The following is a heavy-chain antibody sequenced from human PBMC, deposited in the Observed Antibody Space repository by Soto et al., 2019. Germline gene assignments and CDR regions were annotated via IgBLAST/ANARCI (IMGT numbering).Heavy chain of an antibody. D-gene: IGHD2-2*03. CDR2: IIPIFGTA. V-gene: IGHV1-69*06. CDR1: GGTFSSYA. J-gene: IGHJ4*02. CDR3: ASSGYCSSTSCPYYFDY. Sequence: QVQLVQSGAEVKKPGSSVKVSCKASGGTFSSYAISWVRQAPGQGLEWMGGIIPIFGTANYAQKFQGRVTITEDKSTSTAYIELSSLRSEDTAVYYCASSGYCSSTSCPYYFDYWGQGTLVTVSS.